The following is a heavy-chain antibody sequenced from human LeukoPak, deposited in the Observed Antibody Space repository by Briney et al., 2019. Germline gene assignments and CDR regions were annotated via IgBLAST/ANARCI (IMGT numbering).Heavy chain of an antibody. J-gene: IGHJ4*02. V-gene: IGHV4-30-2*01. D-gene: IGHD3-10*01. CDR1: GGSISSGGYY. CDR3: ARDRATGSRIYYFDY. Sequence: SQTLSLTCTVSGGSISSGGYYWSWIRQPPGKGLEWIGFIYHSGSTYYNPSLKSRVTISVDRSKNQFSLKLRSVTAADTAVYYCARDRATGSRIYYFDYWGQGTLVTVSS. CDR2: IYHSGST.